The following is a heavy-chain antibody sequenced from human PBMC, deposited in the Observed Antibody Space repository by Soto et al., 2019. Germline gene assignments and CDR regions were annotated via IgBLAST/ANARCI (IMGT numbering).Heavy chain of an antibody. J-gene: IGHJ3*02. Sequence: PSETLSLTCTVSGGSISSYYWSWIRQPPGKGLEWIGNVYYTETTYYNPSLQSRVTIFIDTSKNQFYLNLNSVTAADTAVYYYARRVHGQFQGAFDIWGQGTMVTVSS. CDR3: ARRVHGQFQGAFDI. CDR1: GGSISSYY. CDR2: VYYTETT. V-gene: IGHV4-59*04. D-gene: IGHD2-21*01.